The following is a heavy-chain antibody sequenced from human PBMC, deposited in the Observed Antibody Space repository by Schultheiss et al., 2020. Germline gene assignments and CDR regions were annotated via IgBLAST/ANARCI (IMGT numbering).Heavy chain of an antibody. CDR2: IDPSDSYT. CDR1: GYSFTSDW. D-gene: IGHD1-26*01. CDR3: ARRSSGSSYYYYGMDV. V-gene: IGHV5-10-1*01. J-gene: IGHJ6*02. Sequence: GESLKISCKGSGYSFTSDWIGWVRQMPGKGLEWMGRIDPSDSYTNYSPSFQGHVTISADKSISTAYLQWSSLKASDTAMYYCARRSSGSSYYYYGMDVWGQGTTVTVSS.